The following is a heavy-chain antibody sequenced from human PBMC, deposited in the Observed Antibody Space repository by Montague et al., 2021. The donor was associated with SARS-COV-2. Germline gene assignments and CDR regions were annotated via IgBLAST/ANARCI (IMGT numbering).Heavy chain of an antibody. D-gene: IGHD2-2*01. J-gene: IGHJ5*02. Sequence: SETLSLTCTVSGGSISSSSYYWGWIRQPPGKGLEWIGSIHYSGSTYYNPSLKSRVTISVDTSKKHFSLKLSSVTAADTAVYFCAAQSSGGYCSSSSCYVWFDPWGQGTLVTVPP. CDR3: AAQSSGGYCSSSSCYVWFDP. V-gene: IGHV4-39*01. CDR1: GGSISSSSYY. CDR2: IHYSGST.